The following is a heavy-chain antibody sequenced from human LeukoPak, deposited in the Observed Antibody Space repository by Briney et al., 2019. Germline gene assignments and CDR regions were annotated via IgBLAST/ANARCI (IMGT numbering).Heavy chain of an antibody. CDR2: INSDGSST. V-gene: IGHV3-74*01. D-gene: IGHD6-19*01. CDR3: ARVFSGWYFYFDN. Sequence: GGSLRLSCAASGFTFSSYWMHWVRQAPGRGLVWVSRINSDGSSTTYADSVKGRFTISRDNAKNTPYLQMNSLRAEDTGVYFCARVFSGWYFYFDNWGQGTLVTVSS. CDR1: GFTFSSYW. J-gene: IGHJ4*02.